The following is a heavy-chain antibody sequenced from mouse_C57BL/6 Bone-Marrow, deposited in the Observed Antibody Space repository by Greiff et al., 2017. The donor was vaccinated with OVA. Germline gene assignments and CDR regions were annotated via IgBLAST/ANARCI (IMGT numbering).Heavy chain of an antibody. J-gene: IGHJ3*01. CDR3: ARTGYDYDYDWFAD. D-gene: IGHD2-4*01. V-gene: IGHV1-78*01. CDR1: GYTFTDHT. CDR2: IYPRDGST. Sequence: VQLQQSDAELVKPGASVKISCKVSGYTFTDHTIHWLKQRPEQGLEWIGYIYPRDGSTKYNAKFKGKATLTADKSSSTAYMQLNSLTSEDSAVYFCARTGYDYDYDWFADWGQGTLVTVSA.